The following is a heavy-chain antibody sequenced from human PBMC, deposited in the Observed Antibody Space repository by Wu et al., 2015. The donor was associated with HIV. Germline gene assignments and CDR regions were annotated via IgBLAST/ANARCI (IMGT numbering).Heavy chain of an antibody. CDR2: ISPYNGST. Sequence: QVHLVQSGAEVKKPGASVKVSCKASDYTFPNYGISWVRQAPGQGLEWMGWISPYNGSTNYAQNLRGRVTMTTDTSTNTAYLELRSLRSDDTAVYYCARDLPGNWNYGGSFDYWGQGTLVTVSS. CDR1: DYTFPNYG. J-gene: IGHJ4*02. D-gene: IGHD1-7*01. CDR3: ARDLPGNWNYGGSFDY. V-gene: IGHV1-18*01.